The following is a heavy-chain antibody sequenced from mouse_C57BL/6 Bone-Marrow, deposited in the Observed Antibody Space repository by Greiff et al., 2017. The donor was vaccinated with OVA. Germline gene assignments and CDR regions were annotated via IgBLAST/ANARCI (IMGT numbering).Heavy chain of an antibody. CDR3: ARNWDPLYWYFDV. J-gene: IGHJ1*03. D-gene: IGHD4-1*01. CDR2: INPSSGYT. CDR1: GYTFTSYW. V-gene: IGHV1-7*01. Sequence: QVQRQQSGAELAKPGASVKLSCKASGYTFTSYWMHWVKQRPGQGLEWIGYINPSSGYTKYNQKFKDKATLTADKSSSTAYMQLSSLTYEDSAVYYCARNWDPLYWYFDVWGTGTTVTVSS.